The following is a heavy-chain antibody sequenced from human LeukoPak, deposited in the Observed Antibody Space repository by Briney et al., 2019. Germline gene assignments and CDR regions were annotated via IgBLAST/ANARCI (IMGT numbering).Heavy chain of an antibody. V-gene: IGHV4-30-2*01. D-gene: IGHD6-13*01. CDR1: GGSISSGDYS. J-gene: IGHJ4*02. CDR3: ARARESMATAGSYFDY. CDR2: IWHSGHT. Sequence: PSETLSLTCAVSGGSISSGDYSWSWIRQPPGSGLEWIGYIWHSGHTNYYPSLRSRVTISLARSNSQFSLRLSSVTAADTAVYYCARARESMATAGSYFDYWGQGTLVTVSS.